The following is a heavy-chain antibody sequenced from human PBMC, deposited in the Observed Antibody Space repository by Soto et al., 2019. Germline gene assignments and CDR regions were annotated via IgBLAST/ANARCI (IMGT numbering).Heavy chain of an antibody. V-gene: IGHV4-59*01. J-gene: IGHJ6*02. Sequence: LSLTCTVSGGSISSYYWSWIRQLPGKGLEWIGYIYYSGSTNYNPSLKSRVTISVDTSKNQFSLKLSSVTAADTAVYYCATTGTTGLDYYYYGMDVWGQGTTVTVSS. CDR1: GGSISSYY. CDR2: IYYSGST. D-gene: IGHD1-1*01. CDR3: ATTGTTGLDYYYYGMDV.